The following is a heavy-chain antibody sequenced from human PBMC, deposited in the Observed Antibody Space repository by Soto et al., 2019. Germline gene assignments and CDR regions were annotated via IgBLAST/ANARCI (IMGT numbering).Heavy chain of an antibody. V-gene: IGHV3-74*01. CDR2: INSDGTTT. CDR1: GFTFSSNW. D-gene: IGHD3-16*01. J-gene: IGHJ3*02. CDR3: ARDVWDYVWGRYYDAFDI. Sequence: EVQLVESGGGLVQPGGSLRLSCAASGFTFSSNWMHWVRQAPGKGLVWVARINSDGTTTSYADSVKGRFTISRDNAKNTLYLQMNSLTTEDTAEYYCARDVWDYVWGRYYDAFDIWGQGTMVTVSS.